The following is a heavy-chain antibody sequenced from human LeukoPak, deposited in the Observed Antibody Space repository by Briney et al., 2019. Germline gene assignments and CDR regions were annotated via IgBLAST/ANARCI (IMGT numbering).Heavy chain of an antibody. V-gene: IGHV3-7*01. CDR1: GFTFSSYW. D-gene: IGHD3-10*01. Sequence: GGSLRLSCAASGFTFSSYWMSWVRQAPGKGLEWVANIKQDGSEEYYVDSVRGRFTISRDNAKNPLYLQMNSLRAEDTAVYYCARVTCLMRSPLLWGQGTLVTVSS. CDR3: ARVTCLMRSPLL. CDR2: IKQDGSEE. J-gene: IGHJ4*02.